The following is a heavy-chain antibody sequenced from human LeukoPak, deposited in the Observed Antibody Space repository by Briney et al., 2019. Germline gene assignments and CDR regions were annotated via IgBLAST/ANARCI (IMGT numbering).Heavy chain of an antibody. CDR3: ARWGIGASTVAFDI. CDR1: GFTFSSYA. CDR2: ISGAGGTT. J-gene: IGHJ3*02. D-gene: IGHD1-26*01. V-gene: IGHV3-23*01. Sequence: GGSLRLSCAASGFTFSSYAMMWLRQAPGKGLEWVSAISGAGGTTLYADSVKGRFTISRDNSKNTLYLEMNSLRAEDTAIYYCARWGIGASTVAFDIWGQGTMVTVSS.